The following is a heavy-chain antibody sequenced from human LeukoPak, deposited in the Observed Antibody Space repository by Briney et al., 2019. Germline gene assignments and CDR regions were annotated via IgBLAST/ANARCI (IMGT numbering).Heavy chain of an antibody. V-gene: IGHV3-15*01. Sequence: GGSLRLSCAASGFTFSNAWMSWVRQAPGNGREWVGRIKSKTDGGTTDYAAPVKGRFTISRDDSKNTLYLQMNSLKTEDTAVYYCTTLVRSDNYYYYYMDVWGKGTTVTVSS. D-gene: IGHD3-10*01. CDR2: IKSKTDGGTT. J-gene: IGHJ6*03. CDR1: GFTFSNAW. CDR3: TTLVRSDNYYYYYMDV.